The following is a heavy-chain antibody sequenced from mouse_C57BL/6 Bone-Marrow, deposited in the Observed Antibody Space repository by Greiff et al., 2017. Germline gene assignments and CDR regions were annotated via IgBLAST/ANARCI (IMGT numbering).Heavy chain of an antibody. V-gene: IGHV1-55*01. D-gene: IGHD4-1*01. CDR2: IYPGSGST. J-gene: IGHJ2*01. CDR1: GYTFTSYW. Sequence: QVQLQQPGAELVKPGASVKMSCKASGYTFTSYWITWVKQRPGQGLEWIGDIYPGSGSTNYNEKFKSKATLTVDTSSSTAYMQLSSLTSEEYAVYYCARSGNWDSGGYWGQGTTLTVSS. CDR3: ARSGNWDSGGY.